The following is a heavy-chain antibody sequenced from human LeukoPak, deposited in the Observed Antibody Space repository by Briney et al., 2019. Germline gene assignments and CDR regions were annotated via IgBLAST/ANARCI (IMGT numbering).Heavy chain of an antibody. D-gene: IGHD6-19*01. CDR1: GGFISSYY. V-gene: IGHV4-4*07. J-gene: IGHJ3*02. CDR3: GSRGQWLGGDAFDI. CDR2: IYTSGST. Sequence: SETLSLTCTVSGGFISSYYWSWIRQPAGKGLEWIGRIYTSGSTNYNPSLKSRVTMSVDTSKNQFSLKLSSVTAADTAVYYCGSRGQWLGGDAFDIWGQGTMVTVSS.